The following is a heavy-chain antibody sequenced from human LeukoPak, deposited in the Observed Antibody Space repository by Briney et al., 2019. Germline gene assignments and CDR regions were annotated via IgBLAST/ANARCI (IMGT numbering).Heavy chain of an antibody. CDR2: IWYDGNTK. CDR1: GFSFSNYG. CDR3: ARDRSGGKTAVAHYYYGMDV. Sequence: PGGSLRLSCAASGFSFSNYGMHWVRQAPGKGLEWVAIIWYDGNTKYYADSVKGRFTISRDNSKNTLYLQMNSLRAEDTAVYYCARDRSGGKTAVAHYYYGMDVWGQGTTVTVSS. J-gene: IGHJ6*02. V-gene: IGHV3-33*01. D-gene: IGHD6-19*01.